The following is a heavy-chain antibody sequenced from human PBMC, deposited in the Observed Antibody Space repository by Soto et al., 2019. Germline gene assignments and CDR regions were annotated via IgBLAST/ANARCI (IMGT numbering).Heavy chain of an antibody. V-gene: IGHV3-33*01. Sequence: QMHLVESGGGVVQPGRSLTLSCVASGFTFTSYGIHWVRQAPGKGLEWVAVIWYDGSNKYYGDSVKGRFSISRDNSKNTVYLQMNSLRAEDTAVYYCARDRRFLEWLDYWGQGTLVSLSS. J-gene: IGHJ4*02. CDR2: IWYDGSNK. CDR3: ARDRRFLEWLDY. CDR1: GFTFTSYG. D-gene: IGHD3-3*01.